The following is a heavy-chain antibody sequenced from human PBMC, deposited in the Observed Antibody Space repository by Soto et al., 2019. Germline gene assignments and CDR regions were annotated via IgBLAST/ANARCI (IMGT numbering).Heavy chain of an antibody. CDR1: GFTFSSYG. Sequence: QVQLVESGGGVVQPGRSLRLSCAASGFTFSSYGMHWVRQAPGKGLEWVAVISYDGSNKYYADSVKGRFTISRDNAKNSLYLQMNSLRAEDTAVYYCASGDDPTYFDYWGQGTLVTVSS. CDR2: ISYDGSNK. V-gene: IGHV3-30*03. CDR3: ASGDDPTYFDY. J-gene: IGHJ4*02. D-gene: IGHD2-21*02.